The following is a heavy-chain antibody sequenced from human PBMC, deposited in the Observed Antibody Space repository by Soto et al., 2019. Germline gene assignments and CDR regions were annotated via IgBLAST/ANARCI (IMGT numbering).Heavy chain of an antibody. V-gene: IGHV1-69*12. CDR3: AKGAVAGTPTSYYYYGMDV. CDR2: IIPIFDTV. D-gene: IGHD6-19*01. J-gene: IGHJ6*02. CDR1: GGTFRTYA. Sequence: QVQLLQSGAEVKKPGSSVRVSCEASGGTFRTYAISWVRQAPGQGLEWMGEIIPIFDTVNYAQKFQGRVTITADESTTTVYMDLRSRRSEDTAVYYCAKGAVAGTPTSYYYYGMDVWGQGTTVTVSS.